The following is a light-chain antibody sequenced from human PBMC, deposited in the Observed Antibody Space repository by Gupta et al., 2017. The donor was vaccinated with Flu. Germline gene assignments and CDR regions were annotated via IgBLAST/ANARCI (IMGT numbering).Light chain of an antibody. Sequence: QSVLTQQPSTSVTPGQRVTISCSGSSSNIGSNTVNWYQQLPGAAPKVLIYSNNERPSGVPDRFSGSKSGTSASLAISGLQSEDEAVYYCAAWDDSLNGPVFGGGTKLTVL. CDR2: SNN. V-gene: IGLV1-44*01. CDR3: AAWDDSLNGPV. CDR1: SSNIGSNT. J-gene: IGLJ3*02.